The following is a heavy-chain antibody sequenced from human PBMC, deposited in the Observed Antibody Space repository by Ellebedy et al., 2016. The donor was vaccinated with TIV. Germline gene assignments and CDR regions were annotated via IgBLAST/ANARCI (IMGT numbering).Heavy chain of an antibody. Sequence: ASVKVSCXVSGYTFTGYYMHWVRQAPGQGLEWMGWINPNSGGTNYAQKFQGRVTMTRDTSISTAYMELSSLRSEDTAVYYCARVFATGVRHLPWWGQGTLVTVSS. D-gene: IGHD4-23*01. J-gene: IGHJ4*02. CDR3: ARVFATGVRHLPW. CDR1: GYTFTGYY. V-gene: IGHV1-2*02. CDR2: INPNSGGT.